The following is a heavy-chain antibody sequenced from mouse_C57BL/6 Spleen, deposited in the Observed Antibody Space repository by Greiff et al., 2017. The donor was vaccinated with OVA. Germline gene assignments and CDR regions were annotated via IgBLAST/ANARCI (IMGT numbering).Heavy chain of an antibody. D-gene: IGHD1-1*01. CDR2: IHPNSGST. CDR1: GYTFTSYW. V-gene: IGHV1-64*01. J-gene: IGHJ2*01. Sequence: QVQLQQSGAELVKPGASVKLSCKASGYTFTSYWMHWVKQRPGQGLEWIGMIHPNSGSTNYNEKFKSKATLTVDKSSSTAYMQLSSLTSEDSAVYYCARGLAITTVVADYWGQGTTLTVSS. CDR3: ARGLAITTVVADY.